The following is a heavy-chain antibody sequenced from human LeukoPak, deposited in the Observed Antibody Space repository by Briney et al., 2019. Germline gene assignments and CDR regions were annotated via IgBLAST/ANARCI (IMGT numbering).Heavy chain of an antibody. CDR2: INSDGSST. V-gene: IGHV3-74*01. Sequence: AGGSLRLSCAASGFTFSSYWMHWVRHAPGKGLVWVSRINSDGSSTSYADSVKGRFTISRDNAKNTLYLQMNSLRAEDTAVYYCARTNLVAEPFDYWGQGTLVSVSS. D-gene: IGHD2-8*02. CDR1: GFTFSSYW. CDR3: ARTNLVAEPFDY. J-gene: IGHJ4*02.